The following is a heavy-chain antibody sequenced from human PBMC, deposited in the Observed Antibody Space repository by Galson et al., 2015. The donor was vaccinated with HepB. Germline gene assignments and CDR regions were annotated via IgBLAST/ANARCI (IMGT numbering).Heavy chain of an antibody. Sequence: SETLSLTCAVYGGSFSVYYWSWIRQPPGKGLEWLGEINHSGSTNYNPSLKSRVTISVDTSKNQFSLKLSSVTAADTAVYYCARGGGYDFWSGYYSYYFDYWGQGTLVTVSS. CDR2: INHSGST. CDR1: GGSFSVYY. D-gene: IGHD3-3*01. J-gene: IGHJ4*02. V-gene: IGHV4-34*01. CDR3: ARGGGYDFWSGYYSYYFDY.